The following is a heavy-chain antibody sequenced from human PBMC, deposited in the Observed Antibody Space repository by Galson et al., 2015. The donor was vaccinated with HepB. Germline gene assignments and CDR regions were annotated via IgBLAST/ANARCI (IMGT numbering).Heavy chain of an antibody. CDR3: ASLTGTTIQNAFDI. CDR2: IIPIFGTA. V-gene: IGHV1-69*06. Sequence: SVKVSCKASGGTFSNYAISWVRQAPGQGLEWMGGIIPIFGTANYAQKFQGRVTITADKSTSTAYMELSTLRSDDMAVYYCASLTGTTIQNAFDIWGQGTMVTVSS. CDR1: GGTFSNYA. D-gene: IGHD1-7*01. J-gene: IGHJ3*02.